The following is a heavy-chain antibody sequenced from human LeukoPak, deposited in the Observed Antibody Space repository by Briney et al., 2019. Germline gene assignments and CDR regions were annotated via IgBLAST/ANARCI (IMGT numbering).Heavy chain of an antibody. V-gene: IGHV3-48*01. Sequence: GGSLRLSCAASGFTFSSYSMNWVRQAPGKGLEWGSYISGSSSTIYYADSVKGRFTISRDNGKNTLYLQMNSLRAEDTAVYYCARRVVGAMPFDHWGQGTLVTVSS. D-gene: IGHD1-26*01. CDR2: ISGSSSTI. CDR3: ARRVVGAMPFDH. J-gene: IGHJ4*02. CDR1: GFTFSSYS.